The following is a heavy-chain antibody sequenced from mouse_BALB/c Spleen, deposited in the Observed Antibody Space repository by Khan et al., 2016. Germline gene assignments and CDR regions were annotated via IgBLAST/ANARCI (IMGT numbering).Heavy chain of an antibody. Sequence: EVELVESGGGLVQPGGSLKLSCATSGFTFSDYYMYWVRQTPEKRLEWVAYISNGGGSTYYPDTVKGRFTISRDNAKNTLYLQMSRLKSEDTAMYYCARHGLLRLSYFDVWGAGTTVTVSS. D-gene: IGHD1-2*01. CDR1: GFTFSDYY. J-gene: IGHJ1*01. V-gene: IGHV5-12*02. CDR3: ARHGLLRLSYFDV. CDR2: ISNGGGST.